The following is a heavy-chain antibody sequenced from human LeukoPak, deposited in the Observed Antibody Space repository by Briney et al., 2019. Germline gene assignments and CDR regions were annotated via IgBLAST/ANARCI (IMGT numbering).Heavy chain of an antibody. J-gene: IGHJ5*02. CDR2: IIPIFGTA. Sequence: SVKVSCKASGGTFTTYAINWVRQAPGQGLEWMGGIIPIFGTATYAQKFQGRLTITTDESTNTAYMELSSLTSEVTAVYYCARQTGRRQWFDPWGQGTLVTVSS. CDR3: ARQTGRRQWFDP. V-gene: IGHV1-69*05. D-gene: IGHD3-9*01. CDR1: GGTFTTYA.